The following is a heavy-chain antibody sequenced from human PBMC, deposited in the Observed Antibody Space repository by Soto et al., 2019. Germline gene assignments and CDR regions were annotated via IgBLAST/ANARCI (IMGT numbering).Heavy chain of an antibody. Sequence: SETLSLTCTVSGGSISSGGYYWSWIRQHPGKGLEWIGYIYYSGSTYYNPSLKSRVTISVDTSKNQFSLKLSSVTAADTAVYYCARDTGGLLPYFDYWGQGTLVTVSS. CDR2: IYYSGST. CDR3: ARDTGGLLPYFDY. V-gene: IGHV4-31*03. CDR1: GGSISSGGYY. D-gene: IGHD2-15*01. J-gene: IGHJ4*02.